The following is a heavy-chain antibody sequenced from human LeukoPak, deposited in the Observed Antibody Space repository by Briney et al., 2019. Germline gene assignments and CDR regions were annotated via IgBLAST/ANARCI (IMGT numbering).Heavy chain of an antibody. J-gene: IGHJ4*02. V-gene: IGHV3-11*06. CDR1: GFTFSDYY. CDR3: ARVPGGYDFWSGYLMIDY. Sequence: PGGSLRLSCAASGFTFSDYYMSWFRQAPGKGLEWLSYISASSSDTSYADSVKGRFTISRDNARNSVYLQMNSLRAEDTAVYYCARVPGGYDFWSGYLMIDYWGQGTLVTVSS. CDR2: ISASSSDT. D-gene: IGHD3-3*01.